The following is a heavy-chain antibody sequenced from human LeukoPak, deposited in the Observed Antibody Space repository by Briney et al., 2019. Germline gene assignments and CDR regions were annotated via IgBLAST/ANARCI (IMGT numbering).Heavy chain of an antibody. CDR1: GFTFSNYA. D-gene: IGHD5-18*01. Sequence: GGSLRLSCAASGFTFSNYAMSWARQAPGKGLEWVSAISGSGGSTYYADSVKGRFTISRDNSKNTLYLQMNTLRPEDTAVYSCAKNGRGYSSDYFDYWGQGTLVTVSS. V-gene: IGHV3-23*01. CDR3: AKNGRGYSSDYFDY. CDR2: ISGSGGST. J-gene: IGHJ4*02.